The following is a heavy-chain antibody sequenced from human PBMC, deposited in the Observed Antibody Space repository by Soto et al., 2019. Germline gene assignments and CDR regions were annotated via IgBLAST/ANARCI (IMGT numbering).Heavy chain of an antibody. CDR2: ISAYNGNT. CDR3: AKIATGVLWFGERIDY. V-gene: IGHV1-18*01. J-gene: IGHJ4*02. D-gene: IGHD3-10*01. CDR1: GYTFTSYG. Sequence: ASVKVSCKASGYTFTSYGISWVRQAPGQGLEWMGWISAYNGNTNYAQKLQGRVTMTTDTSTSTAYMELRSLRSDDTAVYYCAKIATGVLWFGERIDYWGQGTLVTVSS.